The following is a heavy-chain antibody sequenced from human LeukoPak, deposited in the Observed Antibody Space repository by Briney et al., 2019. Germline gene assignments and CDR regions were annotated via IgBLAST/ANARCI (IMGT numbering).Heavy chain of an antibody. CDR3: ARVEYSSSRFYYYYGMDV. D-gene: IGHD6-6*01. Sequence: GGSLRLSCVASGFTFSSYAMTWVRQAPGKGLEWVSGFSGGSDNTYYADSVKGRFIISRDNSKNTLYLQINSLRAEDTAVYYCARVEYSSSRFYYYYGMDVWGQGTTVTVSS. CDR2: FSGGSDNT. CDR1: GFTFSSYA. J-gene: IGHJ6*02. V-gene: IGHV3-23*01.